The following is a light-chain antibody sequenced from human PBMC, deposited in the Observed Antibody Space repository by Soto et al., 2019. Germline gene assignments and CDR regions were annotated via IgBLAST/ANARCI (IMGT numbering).Light chain of an antibody. J-gene: IGLJ2*01. Sequence: HSALTQPASVSGSPGQSITISCTGTSSDVGGYNYVSWYQQHPDKAPKLMIYEVSNRPSGVSNRFSASKSGNTASLTISGLQAEDEADYYCSSYTTSSTLYVVFGGGTKLTVL. CDR1: SSDVGGYNY. CDR3: SSYTTSSTLYVV. CDR2: EVS. V-gene: IGLV2-14*01.